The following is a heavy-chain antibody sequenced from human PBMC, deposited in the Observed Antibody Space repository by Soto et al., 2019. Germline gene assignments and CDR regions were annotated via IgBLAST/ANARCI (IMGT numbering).Heavy chain of an antibody. D-gene: IGHD6-19*01. V-gene: IGHV3-64*01. CDR3: ARGVAVAGTSFHY. J-gene: IGHJ4*02. CDR2: ISSNGGST. CDR1: GFTFSSYA. Sequence: EVQLVESGGGLVQPGGSLRLSCAASGFTFSSYAMHWVRQAPGKGLEYVSAISSNGGSTYYANSVKGRFTISRDNSKNTLYLQMGSLRAEDMAVYYCARGVAVAGTSFHYWGQGTLVTVSS.